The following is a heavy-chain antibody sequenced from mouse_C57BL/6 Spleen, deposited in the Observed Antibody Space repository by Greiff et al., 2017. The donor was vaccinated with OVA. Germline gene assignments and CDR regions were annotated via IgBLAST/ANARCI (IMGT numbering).Heavy chain of an antibody. CDR2: IVPETGGT. V-gene: IGHV1-15*01. J-gene: IGHJ4*01. D-gene: IGHD2-4*01. CDR3: TRSLMITTYHYAMDY. CDR1: GYTFTDYE. Sequence: VQLQQSGAELVRPGASVTLSCKASGYTFTDYEMHWVKQTPVHGLEWIGAIVPETGGTAYNQKFKGKAILTADKSSSTAYMELRSLTSEDSAVYYCTRSLMITTYHYAMDYWGQGTSVTVSS.